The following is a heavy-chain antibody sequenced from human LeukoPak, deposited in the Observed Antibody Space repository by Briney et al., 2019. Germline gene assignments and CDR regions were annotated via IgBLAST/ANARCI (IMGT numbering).Heavy chain of an antibody. J-gene: IGHJ4*02. V-gene: IGHV3-74*01. CDR2: IRGDGTA. CDR1: DSTFSDSW. Sequence: GGSLRLSCAASDSTFSDSWLHWVRQAPGQGLVWVSHIRGDGTATYADSVKGRFTVSRDNAKSTVYLQMNSLRADDTAVYYCARDCHTMVRGDPAYFDYWGQGTLVTVSS. D-gene: IGHD3-10*01. CDR3: ARDCHTMVRGDPAYFDY.